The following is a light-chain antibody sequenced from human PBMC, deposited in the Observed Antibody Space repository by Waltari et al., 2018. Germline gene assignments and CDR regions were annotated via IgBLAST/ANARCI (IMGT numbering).Light chain of an antibody. CDR3: QTWGTGFVV. CDR2: LDSDGSH. V-gene: IGLV4-69*01. CDR1: SGHRDYS. J-gene: IGLJ2*01. Sequence: QLALTQSPSASASLGDSVKLTCTLSSGHRDYSIEWHHQQPEKGPRYLMKLDSDGSHTMGDGIPHRFSGSSSGAERYLTISSLQYEDEADYYCQTWGTGFVVFGGGTKLTVL.